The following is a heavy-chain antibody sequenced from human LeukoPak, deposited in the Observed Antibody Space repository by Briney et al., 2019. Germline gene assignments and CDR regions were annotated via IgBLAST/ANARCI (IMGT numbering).Heavy chain of an antibody. CDR1: GFTFGSFA. J-gene: IGHJ6*03. V-gene: IGHV3-23*01. D-gene: IGHD6-13*01. CDR3: AKTAAKNAYYYYYMDV. CDR2: ISADGRAT. Sequence: PGGSLRLSCAASGFTFGSFALSWVRQAPGKGLEWVSSISADGRATNYADSPNGRFTISRDNSKNMPYLQMSSLRADDTAVYYCAKTAAKNAYYYYYMDVWGRGTTVTVSS.